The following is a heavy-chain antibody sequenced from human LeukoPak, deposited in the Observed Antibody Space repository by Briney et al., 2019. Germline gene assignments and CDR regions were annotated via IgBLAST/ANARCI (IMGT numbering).Heavy chain of an antibody. J-gene: IGHJ4*02. V-gene: IGHV3-30-3*01. D-gene: IGHD6-19*01. Sequence: PGGSLRLSCAASGFTFSSYAMHWVRQAPGKGLEWVAVISYDGSNKYYADSVKGRFTISRGNSKNTLYLQMNSLRAEDTAVYYCARVREGIAVAATDYWGQGTLVTVSS. CDR1: GFTFSSYA. CDR3: ARVREGIAVAATDY. CDR2: ISYDGSNK.